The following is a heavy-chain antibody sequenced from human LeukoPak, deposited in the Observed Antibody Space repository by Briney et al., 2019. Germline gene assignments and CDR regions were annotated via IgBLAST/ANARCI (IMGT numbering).Heavy chain of an antibody. CDR2: INHSGST. Sequence: SETLSLTCAVYGGSFSGYYWSWIRQPPGKGLEWIGEINHSGSTNYNPSLKSRVTISVDTSKNQFSLKLSSVTAADTAVYYCARMGYYGSGSYDRIDYWGQGTLVTVYS. CDR1: GGSFSGYY. CDR3: ARMGYYGSGSYDRIDY. V-gene: IGHV4-34*01. J-gene: IGHJ4*02. D-gene: IGHD3-10*01.